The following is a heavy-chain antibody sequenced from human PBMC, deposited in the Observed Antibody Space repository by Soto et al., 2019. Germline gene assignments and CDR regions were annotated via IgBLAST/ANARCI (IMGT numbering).Heavy chain of an antibody. CDR3: AKGATGGRYFDY. D-gene: IGHD2-15*01. V-gene: IGHV6-1*01. CDR2: TYYRSKWYN. CDR1: GDSVSSNSAA. Sequence: SQTLSLTCVISGDSVSSNSAAWNWIRHSPSRGLEWLGRTYYRSKWYNDYAVSVKSRITINPDTSKNQFSLQLNSVTPEDTAVNYCAKGATGGRYFDYWGQGTLVTVSS. J-gene: IGHJ4*02.